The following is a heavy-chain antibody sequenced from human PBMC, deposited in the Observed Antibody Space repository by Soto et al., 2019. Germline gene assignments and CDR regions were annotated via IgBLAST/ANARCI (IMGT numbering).Heavy chain of an antibody. Sequence: QVQLVQSGAEVKKPGASVKVSCKASGYTFTSYAMHWVRQAPGQRLEWMGWINAGNGNTKYSQKFQGRVTITRDTSXXTXYXXLSSLRSEDTAVYYCAREELGYCSGGSCYSGWFDPWGQGTLVTVSS. D-gene: IGHD2-15*01. J-gene: IGHJ5*02. CDR3: AREELGYCSGGSCYSGWFDP. CDR1: GYTFTSYA. CDR2: INAGNGNT. V-gene: IGHV1-3*01.